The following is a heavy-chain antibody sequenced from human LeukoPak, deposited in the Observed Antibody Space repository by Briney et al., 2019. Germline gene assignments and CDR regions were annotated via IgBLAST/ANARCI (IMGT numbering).Heavy chain of an antibody. D-gene: IGHD6-6*01. CDR3: ARVGRSSDY. J-gene: IGHJ4*02. Sequence: ASVKVSCKASGYTFTNYDINWVRQAPGQGVEWMGWISVYNGNTNYAQKPQGRVTMTTDTSTSTAYMELRSLRSDDTAMYYCARVGRSSDYWGQGTLVTVSS. CDR2: ISVYNGNT. V-gene: IGHV1-18*01. CDR1: GYTFTNYD.